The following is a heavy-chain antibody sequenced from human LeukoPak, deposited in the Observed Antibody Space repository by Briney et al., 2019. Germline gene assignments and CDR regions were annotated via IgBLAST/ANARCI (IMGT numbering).Heavy chain of an antibody. D-gene: IGHD1-26*01. Sequence: KPSETLSLTCTVSGDSISGYYWTWIRQPAGKGLEWIGRTYTSGSTNYNPSLKSRVTMSVDTSKNQFSLKMSSLTAADTAMYYCARARGGSGSYGHFDSWGQGTLVTVSS. CDR2: TYTSGST. V-gene: IGHV4-4*07. CDR3: ARARGGSGSYGHFDS. CDR1: GDSISGYY. J-gene: IGHJ4*02.